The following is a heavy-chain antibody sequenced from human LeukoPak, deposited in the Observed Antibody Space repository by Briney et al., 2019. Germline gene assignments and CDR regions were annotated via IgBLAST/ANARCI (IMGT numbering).Heavy chain of an antibody. D-gene: IGHD4-23*01. CDR1: GFTFSSYW. Sequence: GGSLRLSCAASGFTFSSYWMNWVRQAPGKGLVWVSRIASDGSSTTYADSVKGRFSISRDNAKNTLYLQVNSLRVEDTAVYYCARGRPHGNDYWGQGTLVTVSS. CDR2: IASDGSST. CDR3: ARGRPHGNDY. V-gene: IGHV3-74*01. J-gene: IGHJ4*02.